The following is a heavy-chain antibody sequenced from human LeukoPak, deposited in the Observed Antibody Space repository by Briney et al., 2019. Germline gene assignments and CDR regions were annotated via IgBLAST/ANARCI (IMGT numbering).Heavy chain of an antibody. CDR2: ISWNSGSI. V-gene: IGHV3-9*01. J-gene: IGHJ6*03. CDR1: GFTFDDYA. Sequence: GGSLRLSCAASGFTFDDYAMHWVRQAPGKGLEWVSGISWNSGSIGYADSVKGRFTISRDNAKNSLYLQMNSLRAEDTALYYCAKGQYPTAISLYYMDVWGKGTTVTISS. CDR3: AKGQYPTAISLYYMDV. D-gene: IGHD4-17*01.